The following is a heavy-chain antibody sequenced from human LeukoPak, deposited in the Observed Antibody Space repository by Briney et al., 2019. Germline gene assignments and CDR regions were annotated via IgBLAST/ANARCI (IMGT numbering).Heavy chain of an antibody. CDR1: GGSISSYY. V-gene: IGHV4-59*12. Sequence: SETLSLTCTVSGGSISSYYWSWIRQPPGKGLEWIGYIYYSGSTNYNPSLKSRVTISVDTSKNQFSLKLSSVTAADTAVYYCAREIAPYYDILTGYSPWAFDIWGQGTMVTVSS. CDR3: AREIAPYYDILTGYSPWAFDI. J-gene: IGHJ3*02. CDR2: IYYSGST. D-gene: IGHD3-9*01.